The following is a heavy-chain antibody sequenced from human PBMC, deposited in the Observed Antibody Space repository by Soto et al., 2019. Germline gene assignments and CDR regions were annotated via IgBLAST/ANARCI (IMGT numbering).Heavy chain of an antibody. V-gene: IGHV1-3*01. J-gene: IGHJ4*02. CDR3: ARDFNIAARPRGFDY. CDR2: INPGNGNT. D-gene: IGHD6-6*01. CDR1: GYTFTSYG. Sequence: ASVKVSCKASGYTFTSYGMNWVRQAPGRGLEWMGWINPGNGNTGYAQKFQGRVTITADESTSTAYMELSSLRSEDTAVYYCARDFNIAARPRGFDYWGQGTLVTVSS.